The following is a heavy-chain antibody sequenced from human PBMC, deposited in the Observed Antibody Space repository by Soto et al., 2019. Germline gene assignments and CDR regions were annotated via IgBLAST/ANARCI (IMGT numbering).Heavy chain of an antibody. Sequence: ASETLSLTCTVSGGSISSYYWSWIRQPAGKGLEWIGRIYTSGSTNYNPSLKSRVTMSVDTSKNQFSLKLSSVTAADTAVYYCATTTSSWYGGHFDYWGQGTLVTVSS. D-gene: IGHD6-13*01. V-gene: IGHV4-4*07. CDR2: IYTSGST. CDR1: GGSISSYY. CDR3: ATTTSSWYGGHFDY. J-gene: IGHJ4*02.